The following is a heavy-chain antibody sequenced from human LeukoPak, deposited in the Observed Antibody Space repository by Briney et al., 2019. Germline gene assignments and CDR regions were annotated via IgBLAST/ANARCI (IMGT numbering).Heavy chain of an antibody. CDR3: ARDAEMDGYGSGSYCLNWFYP. V-gene: IGHV4-59*01. D-gene: IGHD3-10*01. CDR1: GGSISSYY. CDR2: IYYNGST. Sequence: SETLSLTCTVSGGSISSYYWSWIRQPPGKGLEWIGYIYYNGSTNYNPPLMSRLTTSVDTSTNNFSLQLSTATTADTAVYYCARDAEMDGYGSGSYCLNWFYPWGQGTLVTVSS. J-gene: IGHJ5*02.